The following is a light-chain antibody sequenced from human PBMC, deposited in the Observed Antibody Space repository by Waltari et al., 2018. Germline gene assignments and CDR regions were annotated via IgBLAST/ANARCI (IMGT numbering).Light chain of an antibody. CDR2: DAP. CDR1: PGISSW. V-gene: IGKV1-12*01. J-gene: IGKJ4*01. Sequence: DIQMTQSPSSVSASVGDRVTITCRASPGISSWLAWYQKKPGKAPKLLIYDAPSLQSGVPSRFSGSGSGTDFTLTINSLQPEDFATYYCEQANDFPLTFGGGTRVEIK. CDR3: EQANDFPLT.